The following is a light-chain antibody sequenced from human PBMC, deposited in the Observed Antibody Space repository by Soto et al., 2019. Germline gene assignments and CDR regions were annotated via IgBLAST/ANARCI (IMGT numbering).Light chain of an antibody. V-gene: IGKV1-5*01. CDR1: QNSERY. CDR3: QQFKDYVWT. Sequence: GDSVPITCRSSQNSERYMDWYQQNPGRAPSLIIYDASTLERGVPSRFSGRGSGTEFTLIISNLQPDDFATYYCQQFKDYVWTFGQGTKVDI. J-gene: IGKJ1*01. CDR2: DAS.